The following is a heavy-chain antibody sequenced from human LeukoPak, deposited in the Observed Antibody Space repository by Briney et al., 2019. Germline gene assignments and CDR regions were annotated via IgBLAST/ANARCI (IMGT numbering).Heavy chain of an antibody. D-gene: IGHD2-15*01. CDR2: ISGSGGNT. V-gene: IGHV3-23*01. Sequence: GGSLRLSCVASGFTFSSYAMTWVRQAPGKGLEWVSTISGSGGNTYFADSVKGRFTISRDNSKNTTFLQMDSLRAEDTAVYYCAKTVRYCSGGSCHGGYFDYWGQGTQVTVSS. CDR1: GFTFSSYA. CDR3: AKTVRYCSGGSCHGGYFDY. J-gene: IGHJ4*02.